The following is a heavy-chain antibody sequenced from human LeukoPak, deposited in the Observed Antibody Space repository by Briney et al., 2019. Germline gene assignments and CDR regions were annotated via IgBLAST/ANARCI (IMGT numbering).Heavy chain of an antibody. CDR2: VYYSGRT. Sequence: SETLSLTCSVSGDSVRSDSHYWSWIRQPPGKGLEWIGNVYYSGRTAYNPSLKSRVTISVDISKNQFSLQLNSVTAADTAVYYCARASGLYYFDYWGQGTLVTVSS. V-gene: IGHV4-61*01. D-gene: IGHD3-3*01. CDR1: GDSVRSDSHY. CDR3: ARASGLYYFDY. J-gene: IGHJ4*02.